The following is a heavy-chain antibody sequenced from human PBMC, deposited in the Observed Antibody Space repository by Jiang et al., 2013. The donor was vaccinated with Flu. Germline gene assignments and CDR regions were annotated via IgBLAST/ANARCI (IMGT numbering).Heavy chain of an antibody. CDR3: ARVGFDY. V-gene: IGHV4-34*01. CDR1: IGPFSDYS. J-gene: IGHJ4*02. Sequence: LLKPSETLSLTCAVYIGPFSDYSWSWIRQPPGKGLEWIGQISPSGSTNYNPSLNSRVTISVDTSKNQFSLKLTSVTAADTAVYYCARVGFDYWGQGNPGHRLL. CDR2: ISPSGST.